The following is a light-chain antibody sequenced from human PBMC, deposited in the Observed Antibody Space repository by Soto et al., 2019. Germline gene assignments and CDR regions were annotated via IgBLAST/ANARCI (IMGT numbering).Light chain of an antibody. CDR3: QQYYSYPPT. CDR1: QGISSY. J-gene: IGKJ2*01. V-gene: IGKV1-8*01. Sequence: AIRMTQSPSSFSASTGDRVTITCRASQGISSYLAWYQQKPGKAARLLIYAASTLQSGVPSRFSGSGSGTDFTLTISCLQSEDFATYSCQQYYSYPPTFGQGTKLEIK. CDR2: AAS.